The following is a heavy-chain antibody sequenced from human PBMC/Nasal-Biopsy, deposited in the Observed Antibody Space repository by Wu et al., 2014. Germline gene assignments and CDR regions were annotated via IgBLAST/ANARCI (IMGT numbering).Heavy chain of an antibody. J-gene: IGHJ3*02. CDR1: GYTFTGYY. Sequence: VKVSCKGSGYTFTGYYIHWVRQAPGQGLEWMGWMNPNSGDTNYEEKFQGTVTLTRDTSITTAYMELSGLRSDDTAVYYCARDSGPFNNYGESGVLDMWGQGTMSPSLQ. CDR2: MNPNSGDT. D-gene: IGHD3-10*01. V-gene: IGHV1-2*02. CDR3: ARDSGPFNNYGESGVLDM.